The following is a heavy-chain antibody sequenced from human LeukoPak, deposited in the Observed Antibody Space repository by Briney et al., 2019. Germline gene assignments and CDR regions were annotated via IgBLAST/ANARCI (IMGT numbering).Heavy chain of an antibody. J-gene: IGHJ6*02. CDR1: GYTFTGYY. Sequence: ASVKVSCKASGYTFTGYYIHWVRQAPGQGLEWMGWISAYNGSTNYAQKLQGRVTMTTDTSTSTAYMELRSLRSDDTAVYYCARDTVFGVVIHYYYGMDVWGQGTTVTVSS. CDR2: ISAYNGST. CDR3: ARDTVFGVVIHYYYGMDV. V-gene: IGHV1-18*04. D-gene: IGHD3-3*01.